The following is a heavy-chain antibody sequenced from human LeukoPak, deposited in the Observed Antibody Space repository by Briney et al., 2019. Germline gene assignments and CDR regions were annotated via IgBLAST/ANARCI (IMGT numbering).Heavy chain of an antibody. CDR1: GYTFTTYG. D-gene: IGHD6-6*01. J-gene: IGHJ5*02. CDR2: ISAYNGDT. V-gene: IGHV1-18*01. CDR3: ARDLIAVRPGWLDP. Sequence: ASVKVSCKASGYTFTTYGISWVRLVPGQGLEWMGWISAYNGDTNYAQQFQGRVTMTTDTSMSTAYMELRSLRSDDTAVYYCARDLIAVRPGWLDPWGQGSLVTVSS.